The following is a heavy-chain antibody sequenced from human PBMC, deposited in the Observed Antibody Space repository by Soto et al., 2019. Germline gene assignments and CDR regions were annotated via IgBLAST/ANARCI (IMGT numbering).Heavy chain of an antibody. CDR2: SSAYNNNT. V-gene: IGHV1-18*01. CDR1: GYSFISYG. Sequence: QVQLVQSGAEVKKPGASVKVSCKASGYSFISYGISWVRQAPGEGLEWMAWSSAYNNNTIYAQKFQGRVTMTTDTSTSTAYMEVRSLRSDDAAVFYCARGNRGYSDYWGQGTLVTVSS. CDR3: ARGNRGYSDY. D-gene: IGHD3-22*01. J-gene: IGHJ4*02.